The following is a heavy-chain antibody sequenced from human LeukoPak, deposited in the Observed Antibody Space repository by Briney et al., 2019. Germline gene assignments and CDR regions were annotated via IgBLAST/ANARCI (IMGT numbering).Heavy chain of an antibody. CDR1: GFTFTSYW. D-gene: IGHD5-24*01. V-gene: IGHV3-7*01. J-gene: IGHJ4*02. Sequence: GGSLRLSCAASGFTFTSYWMSWVRQAPGKGLEWVANINQDGSEKYYVASVKGRFTISRDNAKNSLSLQMNSLRAEDTAVYYCARGSGDADYWGQGTLVTVSS. CDR2: INQDGSEK. CDR3: ARGSGDADY.